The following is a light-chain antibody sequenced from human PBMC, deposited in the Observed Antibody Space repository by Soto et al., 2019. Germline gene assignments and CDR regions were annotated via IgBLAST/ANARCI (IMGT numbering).Light chain of an antibody. CDR2: DVS. CDR1: QSISTW. Sequence: DVQMTQSPSTLSASVGDRVTITCRASQSISTWLAWYHQKPGRAPRLLIYDVSNLESGVPSRFSGSGSGTEFTLTITSLQPEDVGIYYCQQYDSSRTFGQGTKVDLK. CDR3: QQYDSSRT. J-gene: IGKJ1*01. V-gene: IGKV1-5*01.